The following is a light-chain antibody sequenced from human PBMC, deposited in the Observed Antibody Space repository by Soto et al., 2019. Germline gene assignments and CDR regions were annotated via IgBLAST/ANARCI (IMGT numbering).Light chain of an antibody. Sequence: QSVLTQPPSVSGAPGQTVTISCTGSSSNIGARYVVHWYRQLPGTAPKLLIYRDSNRPSGVPDRFSGSKSGTSASLAITGLQAEDEADYYCQSYDISLSGWVFGGGTKLTVL. CDR3: QSYDISLSGWV. V-gene: IGLV1-40*01. J-gene: IGLJ3*02. CDR1: SSNIGARYV. CDR2: RDS.